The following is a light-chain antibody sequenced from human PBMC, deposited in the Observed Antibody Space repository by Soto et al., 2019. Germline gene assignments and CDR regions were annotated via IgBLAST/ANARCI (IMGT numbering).Light chain of an antibody. CDR3: QQYNNWPYT. CDR2: RVS. Sequence: EIVMTQSPATLSVSPGESATLSCRASLPVSSNLAWYRQIPGQPPTLLIYRVSTRATDIPARFSGSGSGTEFTLTISSPQSEYFAVYYCQQYNNWPYTFGPGTKLEIK. CDR1: LPVSSN. J-gene: IGKJ2*01. V-gene: IGKV3-15*01.